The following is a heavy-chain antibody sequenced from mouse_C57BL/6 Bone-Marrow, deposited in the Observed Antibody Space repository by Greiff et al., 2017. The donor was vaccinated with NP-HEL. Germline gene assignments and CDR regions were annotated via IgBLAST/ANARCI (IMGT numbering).Heavy chain of an antibody. CDR3: VVAQYYYAMDY. J-gene: IGHJ4*01. Sequence: VHVKQSGPELVKPGASVKISCKASGYSFTDYNMNWVKQSNGKSLEWIGVINPNYGTTSYNQKFKGKATLTVDQSSSTAYMQLNSLTSEDSAVYYCVVAQYYYAMDYWGQGTSVTVSS. CDR2: INPNYGTT. V-gene: IGHV1-39*01. CDR1: GYSFTDYN. D-gene: IGHD1-1*01.